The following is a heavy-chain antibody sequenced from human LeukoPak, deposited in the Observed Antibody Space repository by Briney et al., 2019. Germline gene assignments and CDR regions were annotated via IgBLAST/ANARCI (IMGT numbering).Heavy chain of an antibody. Sequence: GGSLRLSCTAAGFTFDDYGMSWVRQIPGKGLEWVAGITWNGGSTDYAVPVRGRFTISRDNAKKSVYLQMNSLRAEDAALYHCARDGKRVTTQFYYYGIDLWGQGTTVTVSS. J-gene: IGHJ6*02. D-gene: IGHD3-3*01. CDR2: ITWNGGST. CDR1: GFTFDDYG. CDR3: ARDGKRVTTQFYYYGIDL. V-gene: IGHV3-20*01.